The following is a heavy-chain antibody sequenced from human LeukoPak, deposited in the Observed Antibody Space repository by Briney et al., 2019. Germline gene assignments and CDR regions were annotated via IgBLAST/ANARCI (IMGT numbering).Heavy chain of an antibody. D-gene: IGHD6-13*01. Sequence: GASVKVSCKASGYTFTSYGISWVRQAPGQGLEWMGWISAYNGNTNYAQKLQGRVTMTTDTSTSTAYMELRSLRSDDTAVYYCAIGHEARLYSSSWYGRDPFDYWGQGTMVTVSS. J-gene: IGHJ3*01. CDR2: ISAYNGNT. CDR3: AIGHEARLYSSSWYGRDPFDY. CDR1: GYTFTSYG. V-gene: IGHV1-18*01.